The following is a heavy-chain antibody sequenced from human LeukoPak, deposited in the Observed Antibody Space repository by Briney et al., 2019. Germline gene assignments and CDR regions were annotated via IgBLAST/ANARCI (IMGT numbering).Heavy chain of an antibody. CDR1: GGSFSGYY. CDR3: ARDPSIVVVTANLDGRAFDI. Sequence: SETLSLTCAVYGGSFSGYYWSWIRQPPGKGLEWIGYIYYSGSTNYNPSLKSRVTISVDTSKNQFSLKLSSVTAADTAVYYCARDPSIVVVTANLDGRAFDIWGQGKMVTVSS. D-gene: IGHD2-21*02. V-gene: IGHV4-59*01. CDR2: IYYSGST. J-gene: IGHJ3*02.